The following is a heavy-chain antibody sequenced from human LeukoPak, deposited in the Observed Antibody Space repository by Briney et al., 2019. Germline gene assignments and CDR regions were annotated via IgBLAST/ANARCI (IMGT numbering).Heavy chain of an antibody. CDR3: ATYVVVTSSPGY. CDR1: GGTFSSYA. D-gene: IGHD3-22*01. V-gene: IGHV1-69*05. Sequence: GASVKVSCKASGGTFSSYAISWVRQAPGQGLEWMGGIIPIFGTANYAQKFQGRVTITTDESTSTAYMELSSLRSEDTAVYYCATYVVVTSSPGYWGQGTLVTVSS. J-gene: IGHJ4*02. CDR2: IIPIFGTA.